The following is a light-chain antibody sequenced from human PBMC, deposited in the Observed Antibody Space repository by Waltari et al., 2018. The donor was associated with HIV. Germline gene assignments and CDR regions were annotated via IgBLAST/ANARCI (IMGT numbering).Light chain of an antibody. CDR2: LAS. V-gene: IGKV2-28*01. CDR1: QSLLHDNGDNY. Sequence: IVMTQSPVSLVVALGESAYVSCTSSQSLLHDNGDNYLDWYVQRPGQPPPLLLHLASLRASGVPDKFSGSGSGRDFTLTISAVEAGDVGVYYCMQALETPRTFGPGTKLQI. CDR3: MQALETPRT. J-gene: IGKJ2*01.